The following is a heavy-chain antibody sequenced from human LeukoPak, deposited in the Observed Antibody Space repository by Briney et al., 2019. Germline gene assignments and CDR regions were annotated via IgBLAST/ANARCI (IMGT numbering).Heavy chain of an antibody. Sequence: KASETLSLTCTVSGGSISSYYWSWIRQPPGKGLEWIGYIYYSGSTNYNPSLKSRVTISVDTSKNQFSLELSSVTAADTAVYYCARHYVFVSGGSSFGYWGQGTLVTVPS. V-gene: IGHV4-59*08. CDR3: ARHYVFVSGGSSFGY. CDR2: IYYSGST. CDR1: GGSISSYY. J-gene: IGHJ4*02. D-gene: IGHD3-16*01.